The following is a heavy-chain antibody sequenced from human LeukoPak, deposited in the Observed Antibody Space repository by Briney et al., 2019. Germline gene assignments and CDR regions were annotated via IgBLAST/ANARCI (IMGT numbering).Heavy chain of an antibody. J-gene: IGHJ6*02. CDR3: AKDGRLGELSASRALYGMDV. CDR2: ISGSGGST. Sequence: GGSLRLSCAASGFTFSSYALSWVRQAPGKGLEWVSAISGSGGSTYYADSVKGRFTISRDNSKNTLYLQMNSLRAEDTAVYYCAKDGRLGELSASRALYGMDVWGQGTTVTVSS. D-gene: IGHD3-16*02. V-gene: IGHV3-23*01. CDR1: GFTFSSYA.